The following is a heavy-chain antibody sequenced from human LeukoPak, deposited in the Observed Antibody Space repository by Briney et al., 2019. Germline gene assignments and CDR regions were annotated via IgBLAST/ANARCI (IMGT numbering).Heavy chain of an antibody. J-gene: IGHJ4*02. D-gene: IGHD3-22*01. CDR1: GFTFSSYA. Sequence: GGSLRLSCAASGFTFSSYAMTWVRQAPGKGLECVSAISGSGADTYYADSVKGRFTISRDNSKITVYLQMNSLRAEDTAVYYCAKAFRPMIVVIPSDYWGQGTLVTVSS. CDR2: ISGSGADT. V-gene: IGHV3-23*01. CDR3: AKAFRPMIVVIPSDY.